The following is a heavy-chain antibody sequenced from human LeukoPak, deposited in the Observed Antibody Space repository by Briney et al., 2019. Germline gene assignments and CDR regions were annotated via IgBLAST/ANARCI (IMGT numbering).Heavy chain of an antibody. D-gene: IGHD3-22*01. CDR1: GFTFDDYA. Sequence: GGSLRLSCAASGFTFDDYAMHWVRQAPGKGLEWVSLISGDGGSTYYADSVKGRFTISRDNSKNSLYLQMNSLRTEDTALYYCAKDWGAYYDRSGFYSGDFDYWRQGTMVTV. CDR2: ISGDGGST. CDR3: AKDWGAYYDRSGFYSGDFDY. J-gene: IGHJ4*02. V-gene: IGHV3-43*02.